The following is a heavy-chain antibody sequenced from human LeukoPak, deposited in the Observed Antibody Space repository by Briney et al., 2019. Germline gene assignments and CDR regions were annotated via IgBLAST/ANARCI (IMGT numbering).Heavy chain of an antibody. CDR1: GGSISSGGYY. Sequence: SQTLSLTCTVSGGSISSGGYYWSWIRQHPGKGLEWIGYIYYSGSTYYNPSLKSRVTISVDTSKNQFSLKLSSVTAADTAVYYCASDRYDILTGYVYGMDVWGKGTTVTVSS. J-gene: IGHJ6*04. V-gene: IGHV4-31*03. D-gene: IGHD3-9*01. CDR3: ASDRYDILTGYVYGMDV. CDR2: IYYSGST.